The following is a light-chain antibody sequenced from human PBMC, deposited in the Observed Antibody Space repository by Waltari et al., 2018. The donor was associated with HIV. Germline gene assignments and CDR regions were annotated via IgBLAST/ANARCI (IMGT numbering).Light chain of an antibody. CDR1: NIGSKS. J-gene: IGLJ2*01. Sequence: SYVLTQPPSVSVAPGKTARITRGGNNIGSKSVHWSQQKPGQAPVLVIYDDSDRPSGIPERFSGSNSGNTATLTISRVEAGDEADYYCQVWDSSSDHVVFGGGTKLTVL. V-gene: IGLV3-21*04. CDR3: QVWDSSSDHVV. CDR2: DDS.